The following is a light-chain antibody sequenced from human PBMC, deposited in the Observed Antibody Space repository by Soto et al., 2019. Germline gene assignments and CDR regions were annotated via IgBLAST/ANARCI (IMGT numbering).Light chain of an antibody. CDR3: QQYHSYPYT. J-gene: IGKJ2*01. V-gene: IGKV1-5*01. Sequence: DIQMTQSPSTLSASVGDRVTITCRASHSISSWLAWYQQKPGKAPKLLIYDASSLQIGVPSRFSGSGSGTEFTLTLSRLQPDDFATYYGQQYHSYPYTFGQGTKLEIK. CDR2: DAS. CDR1: HSISSW.